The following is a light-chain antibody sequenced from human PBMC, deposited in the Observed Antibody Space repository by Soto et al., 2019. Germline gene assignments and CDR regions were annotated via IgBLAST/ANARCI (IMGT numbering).Light chain of an antibody. CDR1: QRVSSY. J-gene: IGKJ5*01. V-gene: IGKV3-11*01. Sequence: EIVLTQSPATLSLSPGERATLSCRASQRVSSYLAWYQQKPGQAPRLLIYDAFNRATGIPARFSGSGSGTDFTLTISSLEPEDFAVYYSQQRSNWPITFGQGTRLEIK. CDR2: DAF. CDR3: QQRSNWPIT.